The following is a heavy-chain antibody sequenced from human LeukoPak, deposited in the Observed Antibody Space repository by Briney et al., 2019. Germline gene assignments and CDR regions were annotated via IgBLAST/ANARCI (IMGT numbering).Heavy chain of an antibody. Sequence: GASVKVSCKASGGTFSSYAISWVRQAPGQGLEWMGWINPNSDGINNYAHKFQGRVTMTRDTSISTAYMELRSLRSDDTAVYYCARLYCSGGSCLRYYYYYYYYMDVWGKGTTVTISS. V-gene: IGHV1-2*07. CDR3: ARLYCSGGSCLRYYYYYYYYMDV. J-gene: IGHJ6*03. D-gene: IGHD2-15*01. CDR1: GGTFSSYA. CDR2: INPNSDGI.